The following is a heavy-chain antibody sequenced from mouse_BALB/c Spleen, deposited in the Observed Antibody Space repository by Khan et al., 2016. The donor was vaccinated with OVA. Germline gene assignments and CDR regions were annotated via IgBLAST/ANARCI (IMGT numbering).Heavy chain of an antibody. CDR1: GYTFTSYW. J-gene: IGHJ2*01. CDR3: AIYDGYYFDY. V-gene: IGHV1-7*01. CDR2: INPSTGYT. Sequence: QVQLKQSGAELAKPGASVKMSCKASGYTFTSYWMHWVKQRPGQGLEWIGYINPSTGYTEYNQTFKDKATLTEDNSSSKAYMQLSSLTSEDSAVYYCAIYDGYYFDYWGQGTTLTVAS. D-gene: IGHD2-3*01.